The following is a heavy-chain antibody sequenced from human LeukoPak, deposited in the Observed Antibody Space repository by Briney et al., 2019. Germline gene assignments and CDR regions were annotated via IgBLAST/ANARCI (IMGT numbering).Heavy chain of an antibody. CDR2: ISGSGSII. V-gene: IGHV3-48*03. CDR1: GFTFSSNE. D-gene: IGHD1-1*01. CDR3: AREDTTDAFDI. J-gene: IGHJ3*02. Sequence: GGSLRLSCAASGFTFSSNEMNWVRQAPGKGLEWVSYISGSGSIIYYADSVKGRFTISRDNAKNSLYLQMNSLRAEDTAVYCCAREDTTDAFDIWGQGTMVTVSP.